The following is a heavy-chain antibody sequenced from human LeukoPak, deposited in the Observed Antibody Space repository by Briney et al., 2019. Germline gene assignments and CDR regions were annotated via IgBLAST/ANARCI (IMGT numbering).Heavy chain of an antibody. J-gene: IGHJ2*01. CDR2: ISAYNGNT. V-gene: IGHV1-18*01. D-gene: IGHD7-27*01. CDR1: GYTFTSYG. Sequence: ASVKVSCKASGYTFTSYGISWVRPAPGQGLEWMGWISAYNGNTNYAQKLQGRVTMTTDTSTSTAYMELRSLRSDDTAVYYCARDGSLNWGSAWYFDLWGRGTLVTVSS. CDR3: ARDGSLNWGSAWYFDL.